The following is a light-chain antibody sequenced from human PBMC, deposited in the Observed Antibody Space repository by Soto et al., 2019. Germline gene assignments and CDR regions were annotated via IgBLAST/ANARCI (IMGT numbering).Light chain of an antibody. Sequence: QSALTQPASVSGSPGQSITISCTGTSSDVGDYNYVSWYQQHPGKAPKLMIYEVSHRLSGVSNRFSGSKSGYTASLTISGLQDEDEADYYCSSYISNSIVVFGGGTKLTVL. V-gene: IGLV2-14*01. J-gene: IGLJ2*01. CDR1: SSDVGDYNY. CDR2: EVS. CDR3: SSYISNSIVV.